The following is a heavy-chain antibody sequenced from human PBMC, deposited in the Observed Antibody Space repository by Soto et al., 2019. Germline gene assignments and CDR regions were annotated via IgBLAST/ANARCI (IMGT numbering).Heavy chain of an antibody. CDR3: ARATSVAAY. Sequence: LRLSCAASGFAFSGYWMSWVRQAPGKGLEGVANIKQDGSEKYYVDSVKGRFTISRDNAKNSLYLQMNSLRVEDTAVYYCARATSVAAYWGQGPLVTVSS. CDR1: GFAFSGYW. D-gene: IGHD6-19*01. CDR2: IKQDGSEK. J-gene: IGHJ4*02. V-gene: IGHV3-7*01.